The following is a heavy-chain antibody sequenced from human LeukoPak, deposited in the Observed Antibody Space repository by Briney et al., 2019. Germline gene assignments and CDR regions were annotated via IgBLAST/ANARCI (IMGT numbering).Heavy chain of an antibody. Sequence: GGSLRLSCAASGFTFSSYWMHWVRQAPGKGLVWVSRINSDGSSTSYADSVKGRFTISRDNAKNSLFLQMTSLRAEDTAVYYCAKAGTIVVVPAAIPFDYWGQGTLVTVSS. J-gene: IGHJ4*02. CDR2: INSDGSST. D-gene: IGHD2-2*01. V-gene: IGHV3-74*01. CDR3: AKAGTIVVVPAAIPFDY. CDR1: GFTFSSYW.